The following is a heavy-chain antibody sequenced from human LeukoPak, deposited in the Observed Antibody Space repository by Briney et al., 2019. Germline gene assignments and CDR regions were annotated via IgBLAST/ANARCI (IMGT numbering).Heavy chain of an antibody. Sequence: GGSLRLSCAASGFTFSSYAMHWVRQAPGKGLEWVAVISYDGSNKYYADSVKGRFTISRDNSKNTLYLQMNSLRAEDTAVYYCARDYGEGYWGQGTLVTVSS. CDR1: GFTFSSYA. J-gene: IGHJ4*02. V-gene: IGHV3-30-3*01. D-gene: IGHD3-10*01. CDR2: ISYDGSNK. CDR3: ARDYGEGY.